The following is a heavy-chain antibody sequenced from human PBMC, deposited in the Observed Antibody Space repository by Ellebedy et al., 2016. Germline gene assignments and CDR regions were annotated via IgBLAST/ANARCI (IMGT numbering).Heavy chain of an antibody. CDR2: MNLDSGDI. CDR1: GYTFTGNE. D-gene: IGHD6-19*01. J-gene: IGHJ4*02. V-gene: IGHV1-8*01. Sequence: ASVKVSCXASGYTFTGNEINWVRQAGGQGLEWMGWMNLDSGDIGFAEKFRGRLIMTRDTSISTVYMELSNLKSEDTAVYYCARGQDTSGWASVDYWGQGTLVTVSS. CDR3: ARGQDTSGWASVDY.